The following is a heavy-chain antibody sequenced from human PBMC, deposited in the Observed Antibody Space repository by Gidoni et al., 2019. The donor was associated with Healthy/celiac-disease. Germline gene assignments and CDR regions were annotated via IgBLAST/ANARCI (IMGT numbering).Heavy chain of an antibody. CDR1: GFTFDDYA. J-gene: IGHJ4*02. V-gene: IGHV3-9*01. CDR3: AKGYYYDSSGYLSWFDY. D-gene: IGHD3-22*01. Sequence: EVQLVASGGGLVQPGWSLRLSCAASGFTFDDYAMHWVRQAPGKGLEWVSGISWNSGSIGYADSVKGRFTIARDNAKNSLYLQMNSLRAEDTALYYCAKGYYYDSSGYLSWFDYWGQGTLVTVSS. CDR2: ISWNSGSI.